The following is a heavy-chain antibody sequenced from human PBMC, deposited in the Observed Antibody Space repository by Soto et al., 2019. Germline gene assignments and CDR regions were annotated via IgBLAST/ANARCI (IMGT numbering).Heavy chain of an antibody. CDR3: ASTPKGWNDMLF. CDR2: IFYSGTT. V-gene: IGHV4-59*08. CDR1: GYSISSYY. J-gene: IGHJ4*02. D-gene: IGHD1-1*01. Sequence: SETLSLTCTVSGYSISSYYWSWIRQPPGKGLEWIGYIFYSGTTNYNPSLKSRVTISIDTSKNQFSLKLRSVTAADTAVYFCASTPKGWNDMLFWGKGTLVTVSS.